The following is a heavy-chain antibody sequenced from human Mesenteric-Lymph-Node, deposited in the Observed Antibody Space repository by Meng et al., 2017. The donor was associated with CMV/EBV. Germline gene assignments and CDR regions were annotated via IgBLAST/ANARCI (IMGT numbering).Heavy chain of an antibody. J-gene: IGHJ5*02. D-gene: IGHD2-21*01. V-gene: IGHV4-39*01. CDR1: GGSISSSSYY. CDR2: IYYSGST. CDR3: ARPYSNWFDP. Sequence: SETLSLTCTVSGGSISSSSYYWGWIRQPPGKGLEWIGSIYYSGSTYYNPSLKSRVTISVDTSKNQFSLKLSSVTAADTAVYYCARPYSNWFDPWGQGTTVTAPQ.